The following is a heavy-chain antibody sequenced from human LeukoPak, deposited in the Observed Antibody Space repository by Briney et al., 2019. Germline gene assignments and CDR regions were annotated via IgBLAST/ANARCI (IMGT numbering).Heavy chain of an antibody. D-gene: IGHD1-7*01. V-gene: IGHV3-9*01. J-gene: IGHJ6*02. CDR2: ISWNSGSI. CDR3: AKDIGGTTDYYYYGMDV. Sequence: GGSLRLSCAASGFTFDDYAMHWVRQAPGKGLEWVSGISWNSGSIGYADSVKGRFTISRDNAKNSLYLQMNSLRAEDTALYYCAKDIGGTTDYYYYGMDVWGQGTTVTVSS. CDR1: GFTFDDYA.